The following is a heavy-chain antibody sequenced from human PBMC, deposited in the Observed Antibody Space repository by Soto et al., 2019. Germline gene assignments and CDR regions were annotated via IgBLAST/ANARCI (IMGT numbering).Heavy chain of an antibody. Sequence: PGGSLRLSCVASGFDFSDFHISWVRQAPGKGLEWISYISSSLGHTDYAESVKGRFTISRDNAKSSVFLEMSDLRSDDTAVYYCAANWNFGLNFWGQGTLVTVYS. V-gene: IGHV3-11*03. CDR1: GFDFSDFH. CDR3: AANWNFGLNF. J-gene: IGHJ4*02. CDR2: ISSSLGHT. D-gene: IGHD1-1*01.